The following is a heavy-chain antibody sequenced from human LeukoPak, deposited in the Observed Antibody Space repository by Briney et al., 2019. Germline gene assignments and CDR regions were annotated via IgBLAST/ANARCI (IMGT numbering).Heavy chain of an antibody. CDR1: GGSISSYY. V-gene: IGHV4-4*07. CDR3: ARERPPYGDYAFFDY. Sequence: PSETLSLTCTVSGGSISSYYWSWIRQPTGKGLEWIGRIYTSGSTNYNPPLKSRVTMSVDTSKNQFSLKLSSVTAADTAVYYCARERPPYGDYAFFDYWGQGTLVTVSS. CDR2: IYTSGST. J-gene: IGHJ4*02. D-gene: IGHD4-17*01.